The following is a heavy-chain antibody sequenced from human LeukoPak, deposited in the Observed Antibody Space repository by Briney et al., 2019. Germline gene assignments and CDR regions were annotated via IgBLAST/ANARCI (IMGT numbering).Heavy chain of an antibody. CDR1: GFTFSSYS. V-gene: IGHV3-21*01. J-gene: IGHJ4*02. CDR2: ISSSSSYI. CDR3: ARDRYYGDYPELVDY. Sequence: GGSLRLSCAASGFTFSSYSMNWVRQAPGKGLEWVSSISSSSSYIYYADSVKGRFTISRDNARNSLYLQMNSLRAEDTAVYYCARDRYYGDYPELVDYWGQGTLVTVSS. D-gene: IGHD4-17*01.